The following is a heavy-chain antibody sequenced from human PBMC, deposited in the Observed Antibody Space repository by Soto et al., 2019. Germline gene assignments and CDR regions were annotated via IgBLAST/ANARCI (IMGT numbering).Heavy chain of an antibody. D-gene: IGHD2-8*01. CDR1: GYTFTSYV. J-gene: IGHJ4*02. CDR2: VSAYNGDT. V-gene: IGHV1-18*01. CDR3: ARDRGYCANGVCFRYDY. Sequence: ASVKVSCKASGYTFTSYVISGVRQAPGQGLEWMGWVSAYNGDTNYAQNFQGRVTMTTDTSTSTAYMDLRSLRSDDTATYYCARDRGYCANGVCFRYDYWGQGTLVTV.